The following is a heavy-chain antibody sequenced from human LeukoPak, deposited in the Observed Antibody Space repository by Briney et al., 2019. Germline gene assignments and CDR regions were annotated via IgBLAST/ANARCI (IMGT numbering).Heavy chain of an antibody. V-gene: IGHV3-30*02. D-gene: IGHD1-26*01. CDR3: AKDSWEVGATSEIDY. J-gene: IGHJ4*02. CDR2: IRYDGTNK. CDR1: GFTFSSYG. Sequence: PGGSLRLSCAASGFTFSSYGMHWVRQAPGKGLEWVAFIRYDGTNKYYADSVNGRFTISRDNSKNTLYLQMNSLRAEDTAVYYCAKDSWEVGATSEIDYWGQGTLVTVS.